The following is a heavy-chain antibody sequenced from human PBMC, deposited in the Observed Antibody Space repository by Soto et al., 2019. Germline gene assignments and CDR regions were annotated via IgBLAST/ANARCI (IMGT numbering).Heavy chain of an antibody. Sequence: GGSLRLSCAASGFTVSSNYMSWVRQAPGKGLEWVSVIYSGGSTYYADSVKGRFTISRHNSKNTLYLQMNSLRAEDTAVYYCARKSYGDYPQDAFDIWGQGTMVTVSS. J-gene: IGHJ3*02. CDR3: ARKSYGDYPQDAFDI. D-gene: IGHD4-17*01. V-gene: IGHV3-53*04. CDR2: IYSGGST. CDR1: GFTVSSNY.